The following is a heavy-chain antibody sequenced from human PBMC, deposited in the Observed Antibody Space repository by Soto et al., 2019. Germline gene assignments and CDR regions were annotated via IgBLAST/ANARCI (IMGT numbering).Heavy chain of an antibody. CDR3: ARESEYYFDY. CDR1: GYTFTNYG. Sequence: ASVKVSCKASGYTFTNYGISWVRQAPGQGLEWMGWISAYNGNTNYAQKVRGRVTMTTDTSTSTAYMELRSLRSDDTAVYYCARESEYYFDYWGQGTLVTVSS. J-gene: IGHJ4*02. V-gene: IGHV1-18*01. CDR2: ISAYNGNT.